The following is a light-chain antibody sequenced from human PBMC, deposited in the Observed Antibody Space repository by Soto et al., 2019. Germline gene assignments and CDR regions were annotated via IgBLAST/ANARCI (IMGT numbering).Light chain of an antibody. CDR2: DVS. V-gene: IGLV2-14*03. J-gene: IGLJ2*01. CDR3: SSVTTRGARV. CDR1: NSDIGAYNS. Sequence: QSALTQPASVSGSPGQSITISCTGTNSDIGAYNSVSWYQQHPGIAPQLMIYDVSYRPSGISSRFSASKSGNTASLTISGLQAADAADYYCSSVTTRGARVFGGGTKLTVL.